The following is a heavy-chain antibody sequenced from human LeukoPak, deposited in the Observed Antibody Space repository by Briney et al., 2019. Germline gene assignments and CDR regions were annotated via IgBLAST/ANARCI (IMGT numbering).Heavy chain of an antibody. J-gene: IGHJ4*02. V-gene: IGHV3-11*04. CDR2: ISSSGSTI. Sequence: PGGSLRLSCAASGFTFSDYYMSWIRQAPGKGLEWVSYISSSGSTIYYADSVKGRFTISRDNAKNSLYLQMNSLRAEDTAVYYCARRRNNWNDKSAFDYWGQGTLVTVSS. CDR1: GFTFSDYY. CDR3: ARRRNNWNDKSAFDY. D-gene: IGHD1-1*01.